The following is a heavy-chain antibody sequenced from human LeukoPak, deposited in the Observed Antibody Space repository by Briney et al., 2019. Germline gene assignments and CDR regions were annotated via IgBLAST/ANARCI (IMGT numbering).Heavy chain of an antibody. D-gene: IGHD6-13*01. V-gene: IGHV3-21*01. Sequence: GGSLRLSCAASGFTFSSYSMNWVRQAPGKGLEWVSFITSSSSYIYYADSVKGRFTISRDNAKNSLYLQMNSLRAEDTAVYYCARIGYSSSGDCWGQGTMVTVSS. CDR1: GFTFSSYS. CDR3: ARIGYSSSGDC. J-gene: IGHJ3*01. CDR2: ITSSSSYI.